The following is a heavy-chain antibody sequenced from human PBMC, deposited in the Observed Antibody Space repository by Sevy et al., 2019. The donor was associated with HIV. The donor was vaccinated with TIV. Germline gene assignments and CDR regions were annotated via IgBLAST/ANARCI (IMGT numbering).Heavy chain of an antibody. CDR2: IKQDGSEK. J-gene: IGHJ6*02. CDR1: GFTFSSYW. Sequence: GGSLRLSCAASGFTFSSYWMSWVRQAPGKGLEWVANIKQDGSEKYYVDSVKGRFTISRDNAKNSLYLKMNSLRAEDTAVYYCARVFWYSNYPRGGYGMDVWGQGTTVTVSS. CDR3: ARVFWYSNYPRGGYGMDV. D-gene: IGHD4-4*01. V-gene: IGHV3-7*03.